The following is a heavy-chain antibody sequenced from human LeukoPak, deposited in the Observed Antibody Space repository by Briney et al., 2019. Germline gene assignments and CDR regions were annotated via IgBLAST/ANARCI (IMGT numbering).Heavy chain of an antibody. CDR1: GYTFTSYG. J-gene: IGHJ6*03. CDR3: ARYTVTTFPYYYYYMDV. CDR2: ISAYNGNT. V-gene: IGHV1-18*01. D-gene: IGHD4-17*01. Sequence: GASVKVSCKASGYTFTSYGISWVRQAPGQGLEWMGWISAYNGNTNYAQKLQGRVTMTTDTSTSTAYMELRSLRSEDTAVYYCARYTVTTFPYYYYYMDVWGKETTVTVSS.